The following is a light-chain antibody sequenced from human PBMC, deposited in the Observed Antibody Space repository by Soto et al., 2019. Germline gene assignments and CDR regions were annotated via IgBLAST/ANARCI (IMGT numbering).Light chain of an antibody. V-gene: IGLV1-44*01. J-gene: IGLJ2*01. CDR2: SNN. CDR1: NSNIGSNT. Sequence: QSALTQPPSASGTPGQRVSISCSGSNSNIGSNTVNWYQQLPRTAPKLLIYSNNQRPSGVPDRFSGSKSGTSASLAISGLQSEDEADYYCAAWDDSLNGHVVFGGGTKLTVL. CDR3: AAWDDSLNGHVV.